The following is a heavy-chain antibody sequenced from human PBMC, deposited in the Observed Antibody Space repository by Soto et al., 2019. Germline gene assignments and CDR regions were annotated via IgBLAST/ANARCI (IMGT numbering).Heavy chain of an antibody. V-gene: IGHV3-9*01. Sequence: EVQLVESGGGLVQPGRSLRLSCAASGFTFDDYAMHWVRQAPGKGLEWVSGISWNSGSIGYADSVKGRFTISRDNAKNSLYLQMNSLGAEDTALYFLAKDTCDFRSGLDYWGQGTLVTVSS. CDR2: ISWNSGSI. D-gene: IGHD3-3*01. J-gene: IGHJ4*02. CDR3: AKDTCDFRSGLDY. CDR1: GFTFDDYA.